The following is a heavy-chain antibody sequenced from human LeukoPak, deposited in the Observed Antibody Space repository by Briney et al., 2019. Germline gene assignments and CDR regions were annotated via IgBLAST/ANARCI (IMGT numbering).Heavy chain of an antibody. J-gene: IGHJ3*02. CDR3: ATFYYYDSSGSDAFDI. CDR2: ISSSSSYI. Sequence: GGSLRLSCAASGFTFSSYSMNWVRQAPGKGLEWVSSISSSSSYIYYADSVKGRYTISRDNAKNSLYLQMNSLRAEDTAVYYCATFYYYDSSGSDAFDIWGQGTMVTVSS. CDR1: GFTFSSYS. V-gene: IGHV3-21*01. D-gene: IGHD3-22*01.